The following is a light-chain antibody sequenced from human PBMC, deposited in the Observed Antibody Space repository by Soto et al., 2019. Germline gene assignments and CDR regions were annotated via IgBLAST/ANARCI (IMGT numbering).Light chain of an antibody. V-gene: IGKV3-15*01. CDR3: QQYNNWPRT. CDR2: GAS. J-gene: IGKJ1*01. Sequence: MTQSPDTLSVSLGERATLSCRASQSLRSGLAWYQQKPGQAPRLLIYGASTRATGIPARFSGSGSGTEFTLTINSLQSEDFAVYYCQQYNNWPRTFGQGTKVDI. CDR1: QSLRSG.